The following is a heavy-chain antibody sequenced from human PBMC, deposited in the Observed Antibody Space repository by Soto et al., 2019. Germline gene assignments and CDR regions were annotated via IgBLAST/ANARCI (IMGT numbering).Heavy chain of an antibody. V-gene: IGHV4-4*02. CDR3: AKDSGPDCSSSSCVHYFDS. D-gene: IGHD2-2*01. CDR1: GGSISSSNL. J-gene: IGHJ4*02. Sequence: SETLSLTCAVSGGSISSSNLWSWVRQPPGKGLEWIGEIYHSGSTNYNPSLKSRVTISVDKSKNQFSLKLSSVTAADTAVYYCAKDSGPDCSSSSCVHYFDSWGQGTLVTVS. CDR2: IYHSGST.